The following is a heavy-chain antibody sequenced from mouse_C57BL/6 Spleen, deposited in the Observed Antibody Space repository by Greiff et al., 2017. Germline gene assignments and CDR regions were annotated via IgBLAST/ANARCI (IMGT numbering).Heavy chain of an antibody. D-gene: IGHD2-4*01. CDR3: ARAGDYDRFAY. J-gene: IGHJ3*01. V-gene: IGHV2-2*01. Sequence: VQLQQSGPGLVQPSQSLSITCTVSGFSLTSYGVHWVRQSPGKGLEWLGVIWSGGSTDYNAAFISRLSISKDNSKSQVFFKMNSLQADDTAIYYCARAGDYDRFAYWGQGTLVTVSA. CDR2: IWSGGST. CDR1: GFSLTSYG.